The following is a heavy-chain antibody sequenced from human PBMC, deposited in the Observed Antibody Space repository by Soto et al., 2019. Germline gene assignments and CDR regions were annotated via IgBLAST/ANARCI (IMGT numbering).Heavy chain of an antibody. CDR1: GCTFSSHS. Sequence: DSLNISCTTSGCTFSSHSMHWMRQAPGQGLEWMGWINPNTSGTIYAQKFQGRVAMTRDTSISTAYMQLSGLRSDDTAVYYCARDSDPTFFDDWGQGTLFTVS. CDR3: ARDSDPTFFDD. J-gene: IGHJ4*02. V-gene: IGHV1-2*02. D-gene: IGHD1-26*01. CDR2: INPNTSGT.